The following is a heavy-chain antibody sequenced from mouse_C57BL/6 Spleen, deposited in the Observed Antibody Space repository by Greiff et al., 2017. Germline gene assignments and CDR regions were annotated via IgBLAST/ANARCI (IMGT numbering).Heavy chain of an antibody. CDR3: ARRGDFITTVVAAFGG. Sequence: VQLQQSGAELVKPGASVKISCKASGYAFSSYWMNWVKQRPGKGLEWIGQIYPGDGDTNYNGKFKGKATLTADKSSSTAYMQLSSLTSEDSAVYFCARRGDFITTVVAAFGGWGTGTTLTVS. J-gene: IGHJ1*03. CDR2: IYPGDGDT. V-gene: IGHV1-80*01. D-gene: IGHD1-1*01. CDR1: GYAFSSYW.